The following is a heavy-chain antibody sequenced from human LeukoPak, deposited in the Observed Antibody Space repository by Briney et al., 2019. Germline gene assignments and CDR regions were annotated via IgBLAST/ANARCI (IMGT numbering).Heavy chain of an antibody. J-gene: IGHJ4*02. V-gene: IGHV4-34*01. D-gene: IGHD1-20*01. CDR3: ARDGNWLGRGFDY. CDR1: GGSFSGYY. CDR2: INHSGST. Sequence: SETLSLTCAVYGGSFSGYYWSWIRQPPGKGLEWIGEINHSGSTNYNPSLKSRVTISVDTSKNQFSLKLSSVTAADTAVYYCARDGNWLGRGFDYWGQGTLVTVSS.